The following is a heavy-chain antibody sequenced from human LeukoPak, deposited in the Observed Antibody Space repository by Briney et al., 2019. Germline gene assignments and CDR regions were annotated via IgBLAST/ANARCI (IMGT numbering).Heavy chain of an antibody. CDR2: ISSSGSTI. Sequence: GGSLRLSCAASGFTFSSYEMNWVRQAPGKGLEWVSYISSSGSTIYYADSVKGRFTISRDNAKNSLYLQMNSLRAEDTAVYYCARGSDGLLWFGLLDYWGQGTLVTVSS. V-gene: IGHV3-48*03. J-gene: IGHJ4*02. D-gene: IGHD3-10*01. CDR3: ARGSDGLLWFGLLDY. CDR1: GFTFSSYE.